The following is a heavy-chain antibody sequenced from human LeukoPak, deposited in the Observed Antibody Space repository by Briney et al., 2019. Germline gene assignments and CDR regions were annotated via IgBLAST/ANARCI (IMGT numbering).Heavy chain of an antibody. CDR2: INSDGSEG. CDR1: GFTFSNYW. CDR3: ARSSYSSSSSV. V-gene: IGHV3-7*03. J-gene: IGHJ3*01. D-gene: IGHD6-6*01. Sequence: PGGSLRLSCEASGFTFSNYWMSWVRQAPGKGLEWVASINSDGSEGYYADVVKGRFTISRDNAKNSLYLQINSLRAEDTAVYYCARSSYSSSSSVWGQGTMVTVSS.